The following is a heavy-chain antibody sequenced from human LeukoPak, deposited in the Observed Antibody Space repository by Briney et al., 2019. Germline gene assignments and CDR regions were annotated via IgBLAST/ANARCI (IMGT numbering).Heavy chain of an antibody. CDR1: GGSISSSS. CDR2: ISYDGSNK. CDR3: ARTPPLWFGELQFDY. Sequence: LSLTCTVSGGSISSSSYYWGWIRQPPGKGLEWVAVISYDGSNKYYADSVKGRFTISRDNSKNTLYLQMNSLRAEDTAVYYCARTPPLWFGELQFDYWGQGTLVTVSS. D-gene: IGHD3-10*01. J-gene: IGHJ4*02. V-gene: IGHV3-30-3*01.